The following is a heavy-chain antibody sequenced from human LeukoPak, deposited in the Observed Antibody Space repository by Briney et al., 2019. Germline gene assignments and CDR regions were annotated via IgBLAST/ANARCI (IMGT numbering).Heavy chain of an antibody. V-gene: IGHV3-11*04. CDR2: ISSRGTSI. CDR1: GFTFSSYD. J-gene: IGHJ6*03. CDR3: ARSEYYYYYMDV. Sequence: PGGSLRLSCAASGFTFSSYDMSWIRQAPGKGLEWVSYISSRGTSIYYADSVKGRFTISRDNAKNSLFLQMNSLRAEDTAVYYCARSEYYYYYMDVWGKGTTVTVSS.